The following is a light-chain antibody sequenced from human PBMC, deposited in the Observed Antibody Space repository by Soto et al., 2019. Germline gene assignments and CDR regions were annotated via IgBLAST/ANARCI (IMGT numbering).Light chain of an antibody. CDR1: SSDVGGYNY. V-gene: IGLV2-14*03. Sequence: QSALTQPASVSGSPGQSITISCTGTSSDVGGYNYVSWYQHRPGKAPELIIYGVNNRPSGVSLRFSASKSGNTASLTISGLQAEDEADYYCTSYTTISTLVVFGGGTKVTVL. CDR2: GVN. J-gene: IGLJ2*01. CDR3: TSYTTISTLVV.